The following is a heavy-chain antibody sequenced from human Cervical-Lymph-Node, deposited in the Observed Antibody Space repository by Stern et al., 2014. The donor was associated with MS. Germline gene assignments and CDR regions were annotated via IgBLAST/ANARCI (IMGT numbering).Heavy chain of an antibody. CDR3: VRDRGLATVTSFFDY. CDR2: ISSSNSYT. Sequence: EVQLEESGGGLVKPGGSLRLSCTASGFNFRTYTMSWVRQAPGKGLECVSSISSSNSYTYYAVSVKGRFTVSRDNAKTSLYLQMNNLRAEDTAIYYCVRDRGLATVTSFFDYWGQGILVTVSS. D-gene: IGHD3/OR15-3a*01. CDR1: GFNFRTYT. J-gene: IGHJ4*02. V-gene: IGHV3-21*01.